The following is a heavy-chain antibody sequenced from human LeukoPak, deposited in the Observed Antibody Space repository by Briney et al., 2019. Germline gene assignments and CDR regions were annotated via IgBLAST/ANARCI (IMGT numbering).Heavy chain of an antibody. V-gene: IGHV4-39*01. CDR2: IYDSGNT. Sequence: SETLSLTCTVSGGSVSSSSYYWGWIRQPPGKGLELIGSIYDSGNTYYNPTLKSRVAQSVDTSKNQFPLKLSSVTAADTAVYYCAGVTTTTRVGMDVWGQGTTVTVSS. D-gene: IGHD4-11*01. J-gene: IGHJ6*02. CDR3: AGVTTTTRVGMDV. CDR1: GGSVSSSSYY.